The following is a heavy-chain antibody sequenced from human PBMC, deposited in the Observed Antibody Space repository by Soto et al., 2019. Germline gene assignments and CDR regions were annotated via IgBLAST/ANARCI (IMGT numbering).Heavy chain of an antibody. CDR1: GFTFSSYG. Sequence: QVQLVESGGGVVQPGRSLRLSCAASGFTFSSYGMHWVRQAPGKGLEWVAVISYDGNNKYYADSVKGRFTISRDNSKNTRYLQMNRLRAEDTPVYSCANSQYNWYDRFFDYWCQGTMVTVSS. J-gene: IGHJ4*02. V-gene: IGHV3-30*18. CDR2: ISYDGNNK. CDR3: ANSQYNWYDRFFDY. D-gene: IGHD1-1*01.